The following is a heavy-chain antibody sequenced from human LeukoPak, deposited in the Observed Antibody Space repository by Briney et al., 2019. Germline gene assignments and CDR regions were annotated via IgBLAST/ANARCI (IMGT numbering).Heavy chain of an antibody. CDR3: AKAGGYDFWSGYPDY. D-gene: IGHD3-3*01. CDR2: ISGSGGST. CDR1: GFTFSNYA. Sequence: GGSLRLSCAASGFTFSNYAVGWVRQAPGKGLEWVSAISGSGGSTYYADSVKGRFTISRDNSKNTLYLQMNSLRAEDTAVYYCAKAGGYDFWSGYPDYWGQGTLVTVSS. V-gene: IGHV3-23*01. J-gene: IGHJ4*02.